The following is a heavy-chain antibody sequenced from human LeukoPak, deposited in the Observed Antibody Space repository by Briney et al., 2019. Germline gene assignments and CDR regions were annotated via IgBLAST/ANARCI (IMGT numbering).Heavy chain of an antibody. CDR1: GGSISSYY. CDR2: IYYSGST. J-gene: IGHJ4*02. D-gene: IGHD2-8*01. Sequence: SETLSLTCTVSGGSISSYYWSWIRQPPGKGLEWIGYIYYSGSTNYNPALKSRVTISVDTSKNQFSLKLSSVTAADTAVYYCARVVCTNGVCYLDYWGQGTLVTVSS. CDR3: ARVVCTNGVCYLDY. V-gene: IGHV4-59*01.